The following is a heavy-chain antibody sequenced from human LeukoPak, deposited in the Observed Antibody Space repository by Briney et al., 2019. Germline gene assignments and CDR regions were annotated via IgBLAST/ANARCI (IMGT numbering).Heavy chain of an antibody. Sequence: PGGSLRLSCTASGFTFGDYAMSWVRQAPGKGLEWVVFIRSKTYGETIEYAASVKGRFTISRDDSKSIAYLQMNSLKIEDTAVYYCTRAGGYDNYFDYWGQGTLVTVSS. CDR3: TRAGGYDNYFDY. V-gene: IGHV3-49*04. J-gene: IGHJ4*02. CDR1: GFTFGDYA. CDR2: IRSKTYGETI. D-gene: IGHD5-12*01.